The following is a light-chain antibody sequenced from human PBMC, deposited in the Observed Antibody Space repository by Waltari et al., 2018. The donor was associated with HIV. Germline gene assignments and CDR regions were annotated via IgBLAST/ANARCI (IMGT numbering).Light chain of an antibody. J-gene: IGLJ3*02. Sequence: QSVLTQPPSVSAAPGQKVTISCSGSSSKFGNDFVSWYQHLPGAAPKLLIYDNDKAPSGISDRFSGSKSGTSATLGITGLQTGDEADYYCGTWDTSLGAGVFGGGTKLTVL. CDR2: DND. CDR1: SSKFGNDF. V-gene: IGLV1-51*01. CDR3: GTWDTSLGAGV.